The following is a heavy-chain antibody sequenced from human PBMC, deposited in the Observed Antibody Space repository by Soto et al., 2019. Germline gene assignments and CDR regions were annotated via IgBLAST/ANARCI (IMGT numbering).Heavy chain of an antibody. CDR2: ISYDGSNK. J-gene: IGHJ6*02. CDR3: ANGDWWIQLWTHYYYYGMDV. Sequence: QVQLVESGGGVVQPGRSLRLSCAASGFTFSSYGMHWVRQAPGKGLEWVAVISYDGSNKYYADSVKGRFTISRDNSKNTLYLQMNSLRAEDTAVYYCANGDWWIQLWTHYYYYGMDVWGQGTTVTVSS. D-gene: IGHD5-18*01. V-gene: IGHV3-30*18. CDR1: GFTFSSYG.